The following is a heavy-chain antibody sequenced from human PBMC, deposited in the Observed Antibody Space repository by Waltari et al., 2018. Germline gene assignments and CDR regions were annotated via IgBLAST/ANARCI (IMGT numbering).Heavy chain of an antibody. Sequence: QVQLVQSGAEVKKPGSSVKVSCKASGGTFSSYALSWVRQAAGQGLEWMGGIIPIFGTANYAQKFQGRVTITADESTSTAYMELSSLRSEDTAVYYCARDYYGSGSYFVLGYYFDYWGQGTLVTVSS. CDR1: GGTFSSYA. D-gene: IGHD3-10*01. V-gene: IGHV1-69*01. J-gene: IGHJ4*02. CDR2: IIPIFGTA. CDR3: ARDYYGSGSYFVLGYYFDY.